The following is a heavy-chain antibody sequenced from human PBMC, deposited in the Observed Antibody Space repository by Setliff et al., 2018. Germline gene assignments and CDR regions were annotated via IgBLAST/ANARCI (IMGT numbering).Heavy chain of an antibody. V-gene: IGHV1-18*01. Sequence: ASVKVSCKASGYSFTSYGISWVRQAPGQGPEWMGWISAYNDNKNYAQKFQGRVTMTTDTSTNTVFMELRSLRSDDTAMFYCARVVYYASGSSLSYGMDVWGQGTAVTVS. D-gene: IGHD3-10*01. CDR1: GYSFTSYG. J-gene: IGHJ6*02. CDR2: ISAYNDNK. CDR3: ARVVYYASGSSLSYGMDV.